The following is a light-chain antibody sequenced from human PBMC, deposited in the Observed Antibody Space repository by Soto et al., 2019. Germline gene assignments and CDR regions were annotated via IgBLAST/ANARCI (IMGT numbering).Light chain of an antibody. Sequence: QAVVTQPPSVSGAPGQRVTISCTGSSSNIGAGYDVHWYQQLPGTAPKVLIYVNNNRPSGVPDRFSGSKSGTSASLAITGLQAEDEADYYCQSYDNSLSGSKVFGGGTKLTVL. CDR3: QSYDNSLSGSKV. CDR1: SSNIGAGYD. CDR2: VNN. J-gene: IGLJ3*02. V-gene: IGLV1-40*01.